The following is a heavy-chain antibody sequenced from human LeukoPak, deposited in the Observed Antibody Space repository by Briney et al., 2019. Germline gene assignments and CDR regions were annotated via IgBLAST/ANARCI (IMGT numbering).Heavy chain of an antibody. CDR2: ISTSGGRT. J-gene: IGHJ4*02. V-gene: IGHV3-23*01. Sequence: GGSLRLSCAASEFIFSNYGMSWVRQAPGKGLEWVSGISTSGGRTYYADSVKGRFTISRDNSKSTLYLQMNSLRAEDSAIFYCAKDRDGGTTTTAKGFDYWAQGTLVTVSS. D-gene: IGHD1-26*01. CDR1: EFIFSNYG. CDR3: AKDRDGGTTTTAKGFDY.